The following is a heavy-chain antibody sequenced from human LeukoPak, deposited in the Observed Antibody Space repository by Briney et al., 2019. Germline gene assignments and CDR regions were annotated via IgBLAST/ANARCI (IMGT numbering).Heavy chain of an antibody. CDR3: ARSITGSYDSSGYYPGAFDI. Sequence: GESLKISCKGSGYSFTSYWIGWVRQMPGKGLEWMGIIYPGDSDTRYSPSFQGQVPISADKSISTAYLQWSSLKASDTAMYYCARSITGSYDSSGYYPGAFDIWGQGTMVTVSS. CDR1: GYSFTSYW. J-gene: IGHJ3*02. D-gene: IGHD3-22*01. CDR2: IYPGDSDT. V-gene: IGHV5-51*01.